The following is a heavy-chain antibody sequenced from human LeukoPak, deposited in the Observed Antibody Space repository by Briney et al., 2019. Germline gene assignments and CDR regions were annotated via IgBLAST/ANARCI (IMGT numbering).Heavy chain of an antibody. Sequence: TSETLSLTCTVSGGSISSYYWSWIRQPPGKGLEWIGYIYYSGSTNYNPSLKSRVTISVDTSKNQFSLKLSSVTAADTAVYYCARGDYGVLDYWGQGTLVTVSS. CDR3: ARGDYGVLDY. D-gene: IGHD4-17*01. V-gene: IGHV4-59*01. CDR1: GGSISSYY. CDR2: IYYSGST. J-gene: IGHJ4*02.